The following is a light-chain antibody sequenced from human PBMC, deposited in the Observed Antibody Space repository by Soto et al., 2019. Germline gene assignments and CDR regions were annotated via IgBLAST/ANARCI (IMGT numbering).Light chain of an antibody. CDR3: QQYNNWPLAVT. V-gene: IGKV1-9*01. CDR1: QGISSY. Sequence: DIQLTQSPSFLSASVGDRVTITCRASQGISSYLAWYQQRPGEPPELLIYGASTLRPGVASRFSGSGSGTEFTLTISSLQPEDFAVYYCQQYNNWPLAVTFGGGTKVEIK. J-gene: IGKJ4*01. CDR2: GAS.